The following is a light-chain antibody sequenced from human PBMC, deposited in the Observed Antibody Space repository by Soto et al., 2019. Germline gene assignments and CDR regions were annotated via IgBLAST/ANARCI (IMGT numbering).Light chain of an antibody. V-gene: IGKV3-15*01. CDR2: GAS. CDR3: QQYYDWPIT. J-gene: IGKJ5*01. Sequence: EIVMTQSPATLSVSPGERAPLSCRASQSISNLLAWYQQNPGQAPRLLSYGASTMATGFPDRFSGSGSGTEFTLTISSLRSEDFAVYYCQQYYDWPITFGQGTRLDSK. CDR1: QSISNL.